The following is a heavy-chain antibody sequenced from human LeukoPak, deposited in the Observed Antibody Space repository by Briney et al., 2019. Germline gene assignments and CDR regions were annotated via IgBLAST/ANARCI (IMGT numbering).Heavy chain of an antibody. V-gene: IGHV3-21*01. Sequence: GGSLRLSCAAFGFTFGTHSMSWVRQAPGKRLEWVSSISSSSSHIYYADSMKGRFTVSRDNAKNSLFLQMNSLRAEVTAVYYCARDFRTQLDGYSPPYHFDYWGQGALVTVSS. CDR3: ARDFRTQLDGYSPPYHFDY. CDR1: GFTFGTHS. J-gene: IGHJ4*02. CDR2: ISSSSSHI. D-gene: IGHD5-24*01.